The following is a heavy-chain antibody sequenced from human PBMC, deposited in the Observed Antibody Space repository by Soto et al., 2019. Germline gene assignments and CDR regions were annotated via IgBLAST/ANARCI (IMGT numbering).Heavy chain of an antibody. CDR3: WRVVSSSSVDY. J-gene: IGHJ4*02. CDR1: GFTFSDYY. Sequence: GGSLRLSCAASGFTFSDYYMTWIRQAPGKGLEWVSYISGTGATRYYADSVRGRFTISRDNAKNSLYLQMNSLRAEDTAVYYGWRVVSSSSVDYWGQGALVTVSS. D-gene: IGHD6-13*01. CDR2: ISGTGATR. V-gene: IGHV3-11*01.